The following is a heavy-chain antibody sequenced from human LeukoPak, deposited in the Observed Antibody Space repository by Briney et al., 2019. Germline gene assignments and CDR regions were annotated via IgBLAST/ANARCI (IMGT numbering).Heavy chain of an antibody. CDR2: IIPILGIA. Sequence: GASVKVSCKASGGTFSSYAISWVRQAPGQGLEWMGRIIPILGIANYAQKFQGRVTITADKSTSTAYMELSRLRSDDTAVYYCARSLKIGRDFWSGKGAFDIWGQGTMVTVSS. D-gene: IGHD3-3*01. J-gene: IGHJ3*02. CDR1: GGTFSSYA. V-gene: IGHV1-69*04. CDR3: ARSLKIGRDFWSGKGAFDI.